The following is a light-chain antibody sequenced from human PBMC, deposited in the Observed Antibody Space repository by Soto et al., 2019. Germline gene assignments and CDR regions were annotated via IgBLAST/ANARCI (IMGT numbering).Light chain of an antibody. J-gene: IGKJ2*01. CDR1: QSISNY. CDR2: GAS. V-gene: IGKV1-39*01. Sequence: DIQMTQSPSFLSASVGDRVTITCRASQSISNYLHWYQHKPGKAPNLLIYGASNLQSGVPSRFSGSASGTEFTLTIRSLQLEDFATYYCQQSYNSLMYTFGQGTKLEIK. CDR3: QQSYNSLMYT.